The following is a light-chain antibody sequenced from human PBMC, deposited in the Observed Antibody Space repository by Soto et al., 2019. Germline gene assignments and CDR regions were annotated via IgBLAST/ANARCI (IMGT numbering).Light chain of an antibody. Sequence: EIVLTQSPGTLCLSPGERVTLTCRSSQTVINNYLAWYQQKPGQAPRLLIDGTTSRATGIPDWFGGSGSGADFSLTSSRLEPEDFAVYYCQQYGYSPETFGQGTKVDIK. V-gene: IGKV3-20*01. CDR1: QTVINNY. J-gene: IGKJ1*01. CDR2: GTT. CDR3: QQYGYSPET.